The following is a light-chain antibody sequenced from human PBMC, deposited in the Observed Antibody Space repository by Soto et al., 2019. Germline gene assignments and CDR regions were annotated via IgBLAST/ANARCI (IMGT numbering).Light chain of an antibody. CDR2: DAS. CDR1: QSVSSY. CDR3: QQRSNWPPYT. J-gene: IGKJ2*01. V-gene: IGKV3-11*01. Sequence: EIVLTQSPATLSLSPGERATLSCRASQSVSSYLAWYQQKPGQAPRLLIYDASNRATAIPARFSGSRSGTNFTLTISSLEPEDFAVYYCQQRSNWPPYTFGQGTKLEIK.